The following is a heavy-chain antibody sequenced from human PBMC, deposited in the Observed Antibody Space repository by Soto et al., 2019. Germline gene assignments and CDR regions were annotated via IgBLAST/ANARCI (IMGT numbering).Heavy chain of an antibody. D-gene: IGHD6-13*01. CDR2: ISGSGGST. J-gene: IGHJ5*02. CDR3: AKGVYSTTWRNWFDA. Sequence: EVQLLESGGGLVQPGGSLRVSCAASGFTFSNYAMTWVRQAPGKGLEWVSTISGSGGSTYYADSVKGRFTISRDNSKNTLYLQMNSLRADDTAVYWCAKGVYSTTWRNWFDAWGQGTLVTVSS. V-gene: IGHV3-23*01. CDR1: GFTFSNYA.